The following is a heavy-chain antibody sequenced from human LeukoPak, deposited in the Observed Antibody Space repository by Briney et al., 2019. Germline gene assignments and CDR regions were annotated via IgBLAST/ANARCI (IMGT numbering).Heavy chain of an antibody. CDR2: IYPGDSDT. V-gene: IGHV5-51*01. D-gene: IGHD2-2*01. CDR1: GYSFTSYW. CDR3: ARRVGYCSSTSCYPFDY. J-gene: IGHJ4*02. Sequence: GESLKISCKGSGYSFTSYWIGCVRQMPGKGLEWMGIIYPGDSDTRYSPSFQGQVTISADKSISTAYLQWSSLKASDTAMYYCARRVGYCSSTSCYPFDYWGQGTLVTVSS.